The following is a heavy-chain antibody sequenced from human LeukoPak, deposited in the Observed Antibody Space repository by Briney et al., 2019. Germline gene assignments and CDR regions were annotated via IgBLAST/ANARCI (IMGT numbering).Heavy chain of an antibody. Sequence: PGASLRLFCAASGFTFSNYAMVWVRQAPGKGLEWVSAITGDCSSTYNADSVKGRFTVSRDNSKNTLYLQMNSLRAEDTATYYCAKARSVVVTALDYLGQGTLGIGSS. CDR1: GFTFSNYA. D-gene: IGHD2-21*02. V-gene: IGHV3-23*01. CDR2: ITGDCSST. CDR3: AKARSVVVTALDY. J-gene: IGHJ4*01.